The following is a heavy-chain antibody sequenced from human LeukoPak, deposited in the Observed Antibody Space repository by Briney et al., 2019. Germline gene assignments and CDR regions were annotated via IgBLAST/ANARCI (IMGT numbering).Heavy chain of an antibody. V-gene: IGHV3-7*01. CDR1: GFTFSSYW. J-gene: IGHJ4*02. CDR2: IKQDGSEK. CDR3: ARANSLQLWYYLFDY. D-gene: IGHD5-18*01. Sequence: PGGSLRLSCAASGFTFSSYWMSWVRQAPGKGLEWVANIKQDGSEKYYVDSVKGRFTISRDNSKNTLYLQMNSLRAADTAVYYCARANSLQLWYYLFDYWGQGTLVTVSS.